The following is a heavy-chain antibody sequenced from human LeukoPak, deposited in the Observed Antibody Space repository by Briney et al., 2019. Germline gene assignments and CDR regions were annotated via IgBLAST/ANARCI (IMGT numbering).Heavy chain of an antibody. CDR1: GFTFSSYW. Sequence: GGSLRLSCAASGFTFSSYWMSWVRQAPGKGLEWVANIKQDGSEKYYVDSVKGRFTISRDNAKNSLYLQMNSPRAEDTAVYYCARENDGIVVVPAAPPGYMDVWGKGTTVTVSS. V-gene: IGHV3-7*01. CDR3: ARENDGIVVVPAAPPGYMDV. D-gene: IGHD2-2*01. J-gene: IGHJ6*03. CDR2: IKQDGSEK.